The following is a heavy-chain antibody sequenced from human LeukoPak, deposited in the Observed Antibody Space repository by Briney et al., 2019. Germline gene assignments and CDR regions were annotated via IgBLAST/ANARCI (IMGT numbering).Heavy chain of an antibody. D-gene: IGHD6-13*01. CDR1: GGSFSGYY. V-gene: IGHV4-34*01. CDR3: ARRGIAAAGTYYYYMDV. J-gene: IGHJ6*03. Sequence: SETLSLTCAVYGGSFSGYYWSWIRQPPGKGLEWIGEINHSGSTNYNLSLKSRVTISVDTAKNQFSLKLSSVTAADTAVYYCARRGIAAAGTYYYYMDVWGKGTTVTASS. CDR2: INHSGST.